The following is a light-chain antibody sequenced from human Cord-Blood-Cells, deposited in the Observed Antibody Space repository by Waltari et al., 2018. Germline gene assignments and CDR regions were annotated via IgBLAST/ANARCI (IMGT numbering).Light chain of an antibody. V-gene: IGKV1-39*01. CDR1: QSISSY. CDR2: AAS. CDR3: QQSYSTPPT. J-gene: IGKJ4*01. Sequence: DIQMTQSPSSLSASVGDRVTITCRASQSISSYLNWYQQKPGKAPKLLIYAASSLQSGVPSRFSSSGSGTDFTRTIISLQPEDFATYYCQQSYSTPPTFGGGTKVENK.